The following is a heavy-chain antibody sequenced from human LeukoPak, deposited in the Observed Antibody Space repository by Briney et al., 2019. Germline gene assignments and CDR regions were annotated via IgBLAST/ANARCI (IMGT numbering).Heavy chain of an antibody. J-gene: IGHJ5*02. Sequence: PGGSLRLSCAASGFTFSRYWMSWVRQAPGKGLEWVADIKEDGSDKYYVDSVKGRFTVSRDNAQNSLFLQMNNLRVEDTSVYYCARAVVQRVIIQGQTVNWYDPWGQGTLVTVSS. CDR2: IKEDGSDK. CDR1: GFTFSRYW. D-gene: IGHD3-10*01. V-gene: IGHV3-7*01. CDR3: ARAVVQRVIIQGQTVNWYDP.